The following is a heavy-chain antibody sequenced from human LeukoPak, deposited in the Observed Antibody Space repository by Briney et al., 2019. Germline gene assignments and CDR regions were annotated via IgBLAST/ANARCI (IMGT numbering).Heavy chain of an antibody. CDR2: ISYDGSNK. D-gene: IGHD6-6*01. Sequence: PGRSLRLSCAASGFTFSSYAIHWVRQAPGKGLEWVAVISYDGSNKYYADSVKGRFTISRDNSKNTLYLQMNSLRAEDTAVYYCAKGGGANLYSSSSGDYWGQGTLVTVSS. CDR1: GFTFSSYA. V-gene: IGHV3-30*04. J-gene: IGHJ4*02. CDR3: AKGGGANLYSSSSGDY.